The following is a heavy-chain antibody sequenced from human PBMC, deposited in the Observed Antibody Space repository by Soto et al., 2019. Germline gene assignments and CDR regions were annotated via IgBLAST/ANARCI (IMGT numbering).Heavy chain of an antibody. Sequence: SETLSLTCTVSGGSISSGGYYWSWIRQHPRKGLEWIGYIYYSGSTYYNPSLKSRVTISVDTSKNQFSLKLSSVTAADTAVYYCARTGRVVPYIVATLEGYYMDVWGKGTTVTVSS. CDR1: GGSISSGGYY. CDR3: ARTGRVVPYIVATLEGYYMDV. V-gene: IGHV4-31*03. D-gene: IGHD5-12*01. CDR2: IYYSGST. J-gene: IGHJ6*03.